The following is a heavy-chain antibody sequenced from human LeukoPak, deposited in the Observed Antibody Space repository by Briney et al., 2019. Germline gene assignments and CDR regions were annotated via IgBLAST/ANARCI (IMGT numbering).Heavy chain of an antibody. J-gene: IGHJ6*03. V-gene: IGHV3-33*01. D-gene: IGHD3-3*01. CDR3: ARGNYDFWSGYYYYYYYMDV. CDR1: GFTFSSYG. Sequence: GRSLRLSCAASGFTFSSYGMHWVRQAPGKGLEWAAVIWYDGSNKYYADSVKGRFTISRDNSKNTLYLQMNSLRAEDTAVYYCARGNYDFWSGYYYYYYYMDVWGKGTTVTVSS. CDR2: IWYDGSNK.